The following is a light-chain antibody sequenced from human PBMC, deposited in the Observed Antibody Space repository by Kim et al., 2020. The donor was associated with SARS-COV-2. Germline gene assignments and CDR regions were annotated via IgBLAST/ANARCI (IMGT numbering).Light chain of an antibody. Sequence: SLGDRSTISGTVPRSDVGCYNLVFWYQQHPGKATKLMIYEGSKRPSGVSNRFSGSKSGNTASLTISGLQAEDEADYYCCSYAGSVVFGGGTQLTVL. CDR1: RSDVGCYNL. V-gene: IGLV2-23*01. J-gene: IGLJ2*01. CDR3: CSYAGSVV. CDR2: EGS.